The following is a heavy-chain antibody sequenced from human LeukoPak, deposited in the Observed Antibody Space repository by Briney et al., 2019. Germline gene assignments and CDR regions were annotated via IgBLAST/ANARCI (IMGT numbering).Heavy chain of an antibody. J-gene: IGHJ4*02. CDR2: IYDSGST. CDR3: AREDQDSSGYTH. CDR1: GGSISRYY. Sequence: SETLSLTCTVSGGSISRYYWSWIRQPPGKGLEWIGYIYDSGSTNYNPSLKSRVTMSVDTSKNHFSLRLSSVTAADTAVYYCAREDQDSSGYTHWGQGTLVTVSS. V-gene: IGHV4-59*01. D-gene: IGHD3-22*01.